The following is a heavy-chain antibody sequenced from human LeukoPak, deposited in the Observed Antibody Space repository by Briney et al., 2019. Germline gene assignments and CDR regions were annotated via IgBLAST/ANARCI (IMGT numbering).Heavy chain of an antibody. CDR2: ISWNSGSI. J-gene: IGHJ3*02. D-gene: IGHD3-22*01. CDR1: GFTFDDYA. Sequence: PGGSLRLSCAASGFTFDDYAMHWVRQAPGKGLEWVSGISWNSGSIGYADSVKGRFTISRDNAKNSLYLQMNSLRAEDTALYYCTYHSMIVTAQVAQGAFDIRGQGTMVTVSS. V-gene: IGHV3-9*01. CDR3: TYHSMIVTAQVAQGAFDI.